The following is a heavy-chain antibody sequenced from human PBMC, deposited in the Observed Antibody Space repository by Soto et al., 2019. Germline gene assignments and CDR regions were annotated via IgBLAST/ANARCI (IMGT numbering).Heavy chain of an antibody. Sequence: PSVTLSRTWAVDAGSLSGYYWSWIRQPPGKGLEWIGEINHSGSTNYNPSLKSRVTISVDTSKNQFSLKLSSVTAADTAVYYCARAMYYYGSGSYPNYYYYGMDVWGQGTTVTVSS. V-gene: IGHV4-34*01. D-gene: IGHD3-10*01. J-gene: IGHJ6*02. CDR3: ARAMYYYGSGSYPNYYYYGMDV. CDR1: AGSLSGYY. CDR2: INHSGST.